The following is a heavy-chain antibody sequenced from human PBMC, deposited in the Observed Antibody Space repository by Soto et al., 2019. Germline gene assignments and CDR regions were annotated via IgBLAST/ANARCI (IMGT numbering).Heavy chain of an antibody. Sequence: EVQLVESGGGLVQPGGSLRLSCAASGFIFSNYWMPWVRQAPGKGLEWVANIKQDGSEKYYVDSVNGRFTISRDNAKNSLYLQMNSLRAEDTAVYYCAREKRANGYFDYWGQGTLVTVSS. CDR3: AREKRANGYFDY. V-gene: IGHV3-7*01. CDR2: IKQDGSEK. CDR1: GFIFSNYW. J-gene: IGHJ4*02. D-gene: IGHD6-25*01.